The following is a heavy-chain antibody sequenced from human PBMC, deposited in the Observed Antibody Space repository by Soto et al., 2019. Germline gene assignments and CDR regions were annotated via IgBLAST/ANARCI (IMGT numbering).Heavy chain of an antibody. CDR3: AVGPRMWLAGGGY. CDR1: GGSFSGYY. Sequence: QVLLEQWGAGLLKPSETLSLTCAVYGGSFSGYYWTWILQPPGRGLEWLGEINHSGITAYNPSLKSRVSISIDTSKNQFSLKLNSVTAADTAVYYCAVGPRMWLAGGGYWGQGTLVTVSS. D-gene: IGHD6-19*01. J-gene: IGHJ4*02. CDR2: INHSGIT. V-gene: IGHV4-34*01.